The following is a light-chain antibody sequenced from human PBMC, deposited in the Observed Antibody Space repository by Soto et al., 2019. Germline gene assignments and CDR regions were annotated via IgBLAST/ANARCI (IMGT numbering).Light chain of an antibody. CDR3: QQYGSSPLFT. J-gene: IGKJ3*01. Sequence: EIVLTQSPGTLSLSPGERATLSCRASQSVSSSYLAWYQQKPGQAPRLLIYGASSRATGIPDRFSGSWSGTAFTLTISRLEPEDFAVYYCQQYGSSPLFTFGPGTKVDIK. CDR2: GAS. CDR1: QSVSSSY. V-gene: IGKV3-20*01.